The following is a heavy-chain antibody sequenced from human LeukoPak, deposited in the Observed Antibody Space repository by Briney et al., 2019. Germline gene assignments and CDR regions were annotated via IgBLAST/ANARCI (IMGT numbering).Heavy chain of an antibody. CDR3: AIDPNWGTHS. V-gene: IGHV3-23*01. J-gene: IGHJ4*02. D-gene: IGHD7-27*01. Sequence: AGGSLRLSCAASGFTFSTYTMYWVRHPPGKRPEWVSIIGSSGGGIHYADSVKGRFTISRDNSKNALYLQMSSLRVEDTAVYYCAIDPNWGTHSWGQGVLVTVSS. CDR1: GFTFSTYT. CDR2: IGSSGGGI.